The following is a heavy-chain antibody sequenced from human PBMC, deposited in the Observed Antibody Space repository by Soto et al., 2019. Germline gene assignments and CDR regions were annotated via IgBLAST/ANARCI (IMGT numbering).Heavy chain of an antibody. V-gene: IGHV3-23*01. Sequence: GGSLRLSCAASGFTFSSYAMSWVRQTPGKGLEWVSAISGSGGSTYYADSVKGRFTISRDNSKNTLYLQMNSLRAEDTAVYYCAKEGGYCSSTSCYGRVYYWGQGTLVTVSS. CDR2: ISGSGGST. J-gene: IGHJ4*02. CDR3: AKEGGYCSSTSCYGRVYY. D-gene: IGHD2-2*03. CDR1: GFTFSSYA.